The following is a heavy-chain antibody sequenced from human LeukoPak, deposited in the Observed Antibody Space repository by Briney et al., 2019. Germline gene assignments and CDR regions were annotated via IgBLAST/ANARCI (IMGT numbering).Heavy chain of an antibody. Sequence: GGSLRLSCAASGFTFSSYSMNWVRQAPGKGLEWVSSISSSSSYIYYADSVKGRFTISRDNAKNSLYLQMNSLRAEDTAVYYCARDTPLSFDAFDIWGQGTMVTVSS. J-gene: IGHJ3*02. CDR2: ISSSSSYI. V-gene: IGHV3-21*01. CDR3: ARDTPLSFDAFDI. CDR1: GFTFSSYS.